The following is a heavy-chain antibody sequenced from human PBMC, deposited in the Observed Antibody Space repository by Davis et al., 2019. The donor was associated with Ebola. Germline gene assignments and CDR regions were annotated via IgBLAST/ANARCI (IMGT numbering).Heavy chain of an antibody. D-gene: IGHD2-15*01. CDR3: ARGDCSGGSCYSFDY. V-gene: IGHV1-46*01. CDR1: GGTFSSFA. CDR2: INPSGGST. Sequence: ASVKVSCKSSGGTFSSFAVGWVRQAPGQGLEWMGIINPSGGSTTYAQKFQGRVTMTRDTSTRTVYMELRSLRSDDTAVYYCARGDCSGGSCYSFDYWGQGTLVTVSS. J-gene: IGHJ4*02.